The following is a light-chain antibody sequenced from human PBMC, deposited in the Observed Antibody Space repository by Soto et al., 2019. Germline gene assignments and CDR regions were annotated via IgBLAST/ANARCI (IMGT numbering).Light chain of an antibody. CDR2: EVN. CDR1: SSDIGGYNY. Sequence: QSVLTQPPSASGSPGQSVAISCTGTSSDIGGYNYVSWYQQHPGKAPKLMIYEVNKRPSGVPDRFSGSKSGNTASLTVSGLQAEDEAYYYCNSYAGSNNVLFGGGTKVTVL. CDR3: NSYAGSNNVL. V-gene: IGLV2-8*01. J-gene: IGLJ2*01.